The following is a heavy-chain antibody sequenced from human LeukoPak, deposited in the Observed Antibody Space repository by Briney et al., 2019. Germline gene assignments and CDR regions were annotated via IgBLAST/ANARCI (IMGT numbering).Heavy chain of an antibody. CDR2: INPSGGST. CDR1: GYTFTSYY. CDR3: ARDAGYYVSGSSLDY. V-gene: IGHV1-46*01. J-gene: IGHJ4*02. Sequence: VASVKVSCKASGYTFTSYYMHRVRQAPGQGLEWMGIINPSGGSTSYAQKFQGRVTMTRDTSTRTVYMELSSLRSEDTAVYYCARDAGYYVSGSSLDYWGQGTLVTVSS. D-gene: IGHD3-10*01.